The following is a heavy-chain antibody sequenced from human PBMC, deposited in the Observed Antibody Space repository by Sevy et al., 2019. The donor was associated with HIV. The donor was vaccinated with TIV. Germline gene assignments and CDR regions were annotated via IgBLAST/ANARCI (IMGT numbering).Heavy chain of an antibody. Sequence: GGSLRLSCAASGFIFSNYAMTWVRQAPGRGLEWVAIISADGGVKYYADSVKGRFTISRDNSDNTLSLQINSLRTEESALYYCARENYYDSTSLGSFDVWGQGTMVTVSS. CDR2: ISADGGVK. CDR1: GFIFSNYA. CDR3: ARENYYDSTSLGSFDV. D-gene: IGHD3-22*01. J-gene: IGHJ3*01. V-gene: IGHV3-30-3*01.